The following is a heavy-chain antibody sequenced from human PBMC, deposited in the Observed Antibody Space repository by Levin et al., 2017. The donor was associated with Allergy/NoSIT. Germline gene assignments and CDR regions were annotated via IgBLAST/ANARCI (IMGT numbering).Heavy chain of an antibody. Sequence: GASVKVSCAASEFTFSIFSMSWVRQAPGKGLEWVSGITGSGGSTYYADSVKGRFTISRDNSKNTLYLQMNSLGAEDTAVYYCAKDGYSSSSYLYYFDYWGQGSLVTVSS. CDR2: ITGSGGST. CDR3: AKDGYSSSSYLYYFDY. V-gene: IGHV3-23*01. D-gene: IGHD6-6*01. J-gene: IGHJ4*02. CDR1: EFTFSIFS.